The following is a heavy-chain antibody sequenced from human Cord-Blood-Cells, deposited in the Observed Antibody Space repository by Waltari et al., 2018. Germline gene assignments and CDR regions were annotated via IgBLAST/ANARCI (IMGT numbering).Heavy chain of an antibody. J-gene: IGHJ3*02. V-gene: IGHV1-2*02. CDR3: ARVGTKTYPVFRLGAFDI. CDR1: GYTFTGYY. D-gene: IGHD1-26*01. Sequence: QVQLVQSGAEVKKPGASVKVSCKASGYTFTGYYMHWVRQAPGQGLEWMGWINPNSGGTNYAQKFQGRVTMTRDTSISTAYMELSRLRSDDTAVYYCARVGTKTYPVFRLGAFDIWGQGTMVTVSS. CDR2: INPNSGGT.